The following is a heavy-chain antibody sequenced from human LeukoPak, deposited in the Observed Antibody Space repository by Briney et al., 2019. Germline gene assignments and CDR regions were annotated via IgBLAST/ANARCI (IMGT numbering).Heavy chain of an antibody. V-gene: IGHV3-21*01. CDR3: ARSKVASTSDY. CDR1: GFTFSSYN. J-gene: IGHJ4*02. CDR2: ISTSSSYI. Sequence: GGSLRLSCAASGFTFSSYNMNWVRQAPGKGLEWVSTISTSSSYIYYADSVKGRFTISRDNGKNSLYLQMSSLRAEDTAVYYCARSKVASTSDYWGQGTLVAVSS. D-gene: IGHD6-19*01.